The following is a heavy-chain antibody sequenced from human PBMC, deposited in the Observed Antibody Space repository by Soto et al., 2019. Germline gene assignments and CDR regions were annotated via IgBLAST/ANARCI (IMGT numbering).Heavy chain of an antibody. J-gene: IGHJ4*02. CDR3: ARDRRLGGFDY. Sequence: QVQLQESGPGLVKPSQTLSLTCTVSGGSISSGGYYWSWIRQHPGKGLEWIGYIYYSGSTYYNPSLKSRVTISVDTSKNQCALKLSSVTAADTAVYYCARDRRLGGFDYWGQGTLVTVSS. V-gene: IGHV4-31*03. CDR2: IYYSGST. D-gene: IGHD3-16*01. CDR1: GGSISSGGYY.